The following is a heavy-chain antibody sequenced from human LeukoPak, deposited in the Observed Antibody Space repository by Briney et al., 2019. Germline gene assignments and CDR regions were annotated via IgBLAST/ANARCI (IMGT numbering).Heavy chain of an antibody. CDR3: ARGQAKHDYGDY. J-gene: IGHJ4*02. CDR1: GGTFSSYA. CDR2: IIPILGTA. V-gene: IGHV1-69*13. Sequence: SVKVSCKASGGTFSSYAISWVRQAPGQGLEWMGGIIPILGTANYAQKFQGRVTITADESTSTAYMELSSLRSDDTAVYYCARGQAKHDYGDYWGQGTLVTVSS.